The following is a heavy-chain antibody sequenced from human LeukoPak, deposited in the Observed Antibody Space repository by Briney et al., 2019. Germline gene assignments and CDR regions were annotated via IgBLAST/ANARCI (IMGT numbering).Heavy chain of an antibody. CDR1: GGSISSSSYY. J-gene: IGHJ4*02. CDR3: ARTRRWPNFDY. D-gene: IGHD6-13*01. CDR2: IYYSGST. Sequence: SETLSLTCTVSGGSISSSSYYWGWIRQPPGKGLEWIGSIYYSGSTYYNPSLKSRVTISVDTSKNQFSLKLSSVTAADTAVYYCARTRRWPNFDYWGQGTLVTVSP. V-gene: IGHV4-39*01.